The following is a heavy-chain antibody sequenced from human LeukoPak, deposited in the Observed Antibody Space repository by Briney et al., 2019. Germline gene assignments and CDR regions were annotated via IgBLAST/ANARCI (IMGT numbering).Heavy chain of an antibody. J-gene: IGHJ4*02. CDR1: GLTFSSYE. V-gene: IGHV3-48*03. D-gene: IGHD2-8*01. CDR2: ISSSGSTI. Sequence: GGSLRLSCAASGLTFSSYEMNWVRQAPGKGLEWVSYISSSGSTIYYADSAKGRFTISRDNAKNSLYLQMNSLRAEDTAVYYCAREMVYALDYWGQGTLVTVSS. CDR3: AREMVYALDY.